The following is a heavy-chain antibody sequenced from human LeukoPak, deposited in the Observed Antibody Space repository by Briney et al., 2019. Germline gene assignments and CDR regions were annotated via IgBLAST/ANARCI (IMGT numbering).Heavy chain of an antibody. J-gene: IGHJ4*02. D-gene: IGHD2-8*01. CDR3: ASAPAGVIDYFDY. CDR2: IYYSGST. CDR1: GGSISSYY. Sequence: SETLSLTCTVSGGSISSYYWSWIRQPPGKGLEWIGYIYYSGSTNYNPPLKSRVTISVDTSKNQFSLKLSSVTAADTAVYYCASAPAGVIDYFDYWGQGTLVTVSS. V-gene: IGHV4-59*08.